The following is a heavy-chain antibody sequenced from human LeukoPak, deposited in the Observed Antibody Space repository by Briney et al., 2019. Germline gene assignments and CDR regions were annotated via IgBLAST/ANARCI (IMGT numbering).Heavy chain of an antibody. CDR1: GGTFSSYA. D-gene: IGHD6-13*01. V-gene: IGHV1-69*05. CDR3: ARGGYSSSWYYYYYMDV. CDR2: IIPIFGTA. J-gene: IGHJ6*03. Sequence: SVKVSCKASGGTFSSYAISWVRQAPGQGLEWVGGIIPIFGTANYAQKFQGRVTITTDESTSTAYMELSSLRSEDTAVYYCARGGYSSSWYYYYYMDVWGKGTTVTVSS.